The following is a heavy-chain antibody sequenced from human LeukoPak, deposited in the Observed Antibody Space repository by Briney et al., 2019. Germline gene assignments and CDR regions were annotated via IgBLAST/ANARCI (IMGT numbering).Heavy chain of an antibody. CDR2: IKQDGSEK. CDR3: ARESKGRSKIDY. Sequence: GGSLRLSCAASGFTFSSYWMSWVRQAPGKGLEWVANIKQDGSEKYYLDSVKGRFTISRDNAKNSLYLQMNRLRAEDTAVYYCARESKGRSKIDYWGQGTLVTVSS. CDR1: GFTFSSYW. V-gene: IGHV3-7*01. J-gene: IGHJ4*02. D-gene: IGHD4-17*01.